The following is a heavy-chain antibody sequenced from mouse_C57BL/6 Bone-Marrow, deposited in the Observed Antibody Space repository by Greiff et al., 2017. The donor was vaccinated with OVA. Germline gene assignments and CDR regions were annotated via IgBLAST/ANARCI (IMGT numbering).Heavy chain of an antibody. J-gene: IGHJ2*01. CDR1: GYAFSSSW. Sequence: QVQLQQSGPELVKPGASVKISCKASGYAFSSSWMNWVKQRPGKGLEWIGRIYPGDGDTNYNGQFKGKATLTADKSSSPAYMQLSSLTSEDSAVYFCARHDDGYYASYFDYWGQGTTLTVSS. D-gene: IGHD2-3*01. CDR3: ARHDDGYYASYFDY. V-gene: IGHV1-82*01. CDR2: IYPGDGDT.